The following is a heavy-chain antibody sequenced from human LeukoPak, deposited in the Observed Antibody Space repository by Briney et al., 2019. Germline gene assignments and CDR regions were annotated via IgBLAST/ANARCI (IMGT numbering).Heavy chain of an antibody. CDR3: ARDRQWLVSYWFDP. CDR2: IWYDGSNK. D-gene: IGHD6-19*01. J-gene: IGHJ5*02. Sequence: PGGSLRLSCAASGFTFSSYGMHWVRQAPGKGLEWVAVIWYDGSNKYYADSVKGRFTISRDNSKNTLYLRMNSLRAEDTAVYYCARDRQWLVSYWFDPWGQGTLVTVSS. CDR1: GFTFSSYG. V-gene: IGHV3-33*01.